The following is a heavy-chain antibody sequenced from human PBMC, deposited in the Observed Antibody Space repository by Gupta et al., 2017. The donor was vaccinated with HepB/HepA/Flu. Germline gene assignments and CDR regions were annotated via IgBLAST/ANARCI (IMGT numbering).Heavy chain of an antibody. CDR1: GYTFTSYD. CDR3: ARELGDYYDSSGYYYDD. D-gene: IGHD3-22*01. V-gene: IGHV1-8*01. CDR2: MNPNSGNT. J-gene: IGHJ4*02. Sequence: QVQLVQSGAEVKKPGASVKVSCKASGYTFTSYDINWVRQATGQGLEWMGWMNPNSGNTGYAQKCQGRVTMTRNTSISTAYMELSSLRSEDTDVYYCARELGDYYDSSGYYYDDGDQGTLVTVSS.